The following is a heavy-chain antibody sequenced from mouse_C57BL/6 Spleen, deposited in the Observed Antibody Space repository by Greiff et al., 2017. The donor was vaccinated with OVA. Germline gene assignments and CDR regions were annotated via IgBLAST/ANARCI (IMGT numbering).Heavy chain of an antibody. V-gene: IGHV3-6*01. CDR1: GYSITSGYY. Sequence: EVQVVESGPGLVKPSQSLSLTCSVTGYSITSGYYWNWIRQFPGNKLEWMGYISYDGSNNYNPSLKNRISITRDTSKNQFFLKLNSVTTEDTATYYCARGLRYLDYWGQGTTLTVSS. CDR3: ARGLRYLDY. CDR2: ISYDGSN. D-gene: IGHD1-1*01. J-gene: IGHJ2*01.